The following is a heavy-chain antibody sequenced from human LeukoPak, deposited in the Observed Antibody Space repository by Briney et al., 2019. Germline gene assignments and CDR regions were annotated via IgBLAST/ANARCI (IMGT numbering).Heavy chain of an antibody. J-gene: IGHJ6*03. Sequence: SETLSLTCTVSGDSINSGYHWSWIRQQPGKGLEWIGNIYYNGRTYYKTSLKSRIIISVDMSKNQISLQLSSVTAADTAVYYCARDLRGSPMDVWGKGTPVAVSS. CDR1: GDSINSGYH. CDR3: ARDLRGSPMDV. CDR2: IYYNGRT. D-gene: IGHD1-26*01. V-gene: IGHV4-31*03.